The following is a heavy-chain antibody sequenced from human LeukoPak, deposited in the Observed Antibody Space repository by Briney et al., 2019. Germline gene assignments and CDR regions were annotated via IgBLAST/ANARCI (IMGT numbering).Heavy chain of an antibody. Sequence: ASVKVSCKASGYTFTSYGISWVRQAPGQGLEWMGWTSANKGNTDYAQNFQGRVTLTTDTSTRTAYMELRSLRFDDTAEYYCARARYCSSTSCYGPEDDAFDIWGQGTMVTVSS. CDR1: GYTFTSYG. V-gene: IGHV1-18*01. D-gene: IGHD2-2*01. J-gene: IGHJ3*02. CDR3: ARARYCSSTSCYGPEDDAFDI. CDR2: TSANKGNT.